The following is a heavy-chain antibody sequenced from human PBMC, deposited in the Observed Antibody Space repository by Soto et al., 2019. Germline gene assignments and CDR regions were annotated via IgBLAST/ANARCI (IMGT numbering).Heavy chain of an antibody. D-gene: IGHD3-10*01. V-gene: IGHV1-2*02. CDR1: GYTLTGYY. CDR3: ARDMVRGVIIPHNWFDP. Sequence: ASVKVSCKASGYTLTGYYMHWVRQAPGQGLEWMGWINPNSGGTNYAQKFQGRVTMTRDTSISTAYMELSRLRSDDTAVYYCARDMVRGVIIPHNWFDPWGQGTLVTVSS. J-gene: IGHJ5*02. CDR2: INPNSGGT.